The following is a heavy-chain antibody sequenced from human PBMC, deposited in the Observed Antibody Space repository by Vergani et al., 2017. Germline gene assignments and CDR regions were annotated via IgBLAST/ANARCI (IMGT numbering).Heavy chain of an antibody. V-gene: IGHV3-30-3*01. Sequence: QVQLVESGGGVVQPGRSLRLSCAASGFTFSSYAMHWVRQAPGKGLEWVAVISYDGSNKYYADSVKGRFTICRDNSKNTLYLQMNSLRAEDTAVYYCARDLTTGTTGTTVPYYYYGMDVWGQGTTVTVSS. CDR1: GFTFSSYA. D-gene: IGHD1-1*01. CDR3: ARDLTTGTTGTTVPYYYYGMDV. CDR2: ISYDGSNK. J-gene: IGHJ6*02.